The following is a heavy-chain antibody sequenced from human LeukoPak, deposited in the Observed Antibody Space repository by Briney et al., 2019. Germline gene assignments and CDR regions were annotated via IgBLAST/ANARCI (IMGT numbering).Heavy chain of an antibody. Sequence: ASVKVSCKASGYTFTSYDINWVRQATGQGLEWMGWMNPNSGNTGYAQKFQRRVTMTRNTSISTAYMELSSLRSEDTAVYYCARGPRTVARGVTGDYWGQGTLVTVSS. CDR2: MNPNSGNT. D-gene: IGHD3-10*01. CDR1: GYTFTSYD. CDR3: ARGPRTVARGVTGDY. J-gene: IGHJ4*02. V-gene: IGHV1-8*01.